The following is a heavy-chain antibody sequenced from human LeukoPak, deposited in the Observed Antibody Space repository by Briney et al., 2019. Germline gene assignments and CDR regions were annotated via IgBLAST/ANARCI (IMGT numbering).Heavy chain of an antibody. V-gene: IGHV1-69*04. D-gene: IGHD1-26*01. J-gene: IGHJ5*02. CDR2: IIPILGIA. Sequence: SVKVSCKASGYTFSSYAISWVRQAPGQGLEWMGRIIPILGIANYAQKFQGRVTITADKSTSTAYMELSSLRSEDTAVYYCARAPRPGRLEWFDPWGQGTLVTVSS. CDR1: GYTFSSYA. CDR3: ARAPRPGRLEWFDP.